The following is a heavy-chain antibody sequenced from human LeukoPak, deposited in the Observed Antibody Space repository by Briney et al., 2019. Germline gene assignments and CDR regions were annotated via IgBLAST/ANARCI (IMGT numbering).Heavy chain of an antibody. Sequence: GGSLRLSCAASGFTFSSYWMSWVRQAPGKGLEWVSSINGIGGSTYYADSVKGRFTISRDNSKNTPYLQMNSLRAEDTAVYYCAKPARTDYADYWGQGTLVTVSS. J-gene: IGHJ4*02. CDR2: INGIGGST. D-gene: IGHD1-14*01. V-gene: IGHV3-23*01. CDR1: GFTFSSYW. CDR3: AKPARTDYADY.